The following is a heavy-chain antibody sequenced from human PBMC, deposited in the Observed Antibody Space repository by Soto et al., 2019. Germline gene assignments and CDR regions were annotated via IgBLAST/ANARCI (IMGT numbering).Heavy chain of an antibody. CDR1: GGPIGTYY. CDR3: ARELPQRQGRNMDV. J-gene: IGHJ6*02. CDR2: INHRGSL. Sequence: PSETLSLTCTVSGGPIGTYYWTWIRHRPGEGLEWFGYINHRGSLYYNPSLKSRVSMSVDTSKNQFSLNLSSVTAADTAVYYCARELPQRQGRNMDVWGQGTAVTVS. D-gene: IGHD1-1*01. V-gene: IGHV4-59*12.